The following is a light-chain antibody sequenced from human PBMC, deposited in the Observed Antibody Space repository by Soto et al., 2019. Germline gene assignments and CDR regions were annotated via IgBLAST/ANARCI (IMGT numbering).Light chain of an antibody. CDR3: LQHNSYPWT. CDR2: AAS. J-gene: IGKJ1*01. Sequence: DIQMTQSPSSLSASVGDRFTITCRASQGIRNGLGWYQQKPGKAPKRLIYAASSLQSGVPSRFSGSGSGTEFTLTISSLQPEDFATYYCLQHNSYPWTFGQGAKVDI. CDR1: QGIRNG. V-gene: IGKV1-17*01.